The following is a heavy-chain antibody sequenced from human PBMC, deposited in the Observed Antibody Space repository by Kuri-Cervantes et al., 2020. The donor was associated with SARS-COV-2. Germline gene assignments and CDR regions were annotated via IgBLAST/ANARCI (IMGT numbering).Heavy chain of an antibody. V-gene: IGHV3-30*02. D-gene: IGHD2-21*01. CDR2: IWYDGSNK. Sequence: GESLKISCAASGFTFSNAGMSWVRQAPGKGLEWVAVIWYDGSNKYYADSVKGRFTISRDNSKNTLYLQMNSLRAEDTAVYYCAKYSEGANFDYWGQGTLVTVSS. CDR3: AKYSEGANFDY. J-gene: IGHJ4*02. CDR1: GFTFSNAG.